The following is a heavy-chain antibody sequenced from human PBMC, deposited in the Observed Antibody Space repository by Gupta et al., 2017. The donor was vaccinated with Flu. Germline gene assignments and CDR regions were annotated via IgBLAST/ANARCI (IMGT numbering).Heavy chain of an antibody. Sequence: EMQLVESGGGLVQPGGSLRLSCAASGFTLSSSYLQWVRQAPGKGLVWVSRINPDGSSTTDAESVKGRFTIPRDNAKNTLYLQMNRLGDDDTAVYYCATVTSGSWGQGTLVTVSS. V-gene: IGHV3-74*03. CDR1: GFTLSSSY. D-gene: IGHD4-17*01. J-gene: IGHJ4*02. CDR3: ATVTSGS. CDR2: INPDGSST.